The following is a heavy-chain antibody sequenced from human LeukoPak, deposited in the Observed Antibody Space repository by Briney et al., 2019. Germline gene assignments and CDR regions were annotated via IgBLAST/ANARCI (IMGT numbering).Heavy chain of an antibody. Sequence: GGSLRLSCAASGVAFSSYVRHWARQAPGEGLEWVAVIRQDGDGRFYGNFVRGRFTIVRDNSRNALYLEMDSLRVEDTARYFCATEDYTSGHAGALGFDPWGQGTLVTVSA. V-gene: IGHV3-30*03. CDR1: GVAFSSYV. CDR3: ATEDYTSGHAGALGFDP. D-gene: IGHD3-22*01. J-gene: IGHJ5*02. CDR2: IRQDGDGR.